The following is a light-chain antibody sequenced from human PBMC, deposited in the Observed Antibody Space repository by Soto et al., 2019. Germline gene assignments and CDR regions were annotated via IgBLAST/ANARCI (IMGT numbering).Light chain of an antibody. CDR1: SSDVGDYTY. V-gene: IGLV2-14*03. J-gene: IGLJ2*01. CDR3: ASYTTSTSGV. Sequence: QSALTQPASVSGSPGQSITISCTGTSSDVGDYTYVSWYQHHPGKAPKLMIYDVSNRPSGVSNRFSGSKSGNTASLTISGLQAEDEADYYCASYTTSTSGVFGGGTKVTVL. CDR2: DVS.